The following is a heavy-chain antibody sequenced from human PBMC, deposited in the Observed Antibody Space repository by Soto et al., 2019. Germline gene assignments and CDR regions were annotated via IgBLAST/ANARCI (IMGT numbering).Heavy chain of an antibody. J-gene: IGHJ6*02. CDR2: IYHGGSS. Sequence: QVQLQESGPGLVKPSWTLSLTCTVSGGSISSSKWWSWVRQPPGKGLEWIGQIYHGGSSDYNPSLKRRVTITIDKAKNPFSLKVSSVAGADTAVYYWAGDRDSRDTGGMDVWGQGNTVTVSS. CDR1: GGSISSSKW. D-gene: IGHD3-22*01. V-gene: IGHV4-4*02. CDR3: AGDRDSRDTGGMDV.